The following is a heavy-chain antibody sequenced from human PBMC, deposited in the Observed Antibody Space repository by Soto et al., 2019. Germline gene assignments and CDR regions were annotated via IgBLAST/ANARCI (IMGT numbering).Heavy chain of an antibody. J-gene: IGHJ3*02. V-gene: IGHV1-18*04. CDR1: GYTFTTHG. Sequence: ASVKVSCKASGYTFTTHGITWVRQAPGQGLEWMGWISVYNGNTKFAQKLQGRVTMTTDTSTSTAYMELRSLTSDDTAVYFCARRAISTDGFDIWGQGTMVTVSS. CDR3: ARRAISTDGFDI. CDR2: ISVYNGNT.